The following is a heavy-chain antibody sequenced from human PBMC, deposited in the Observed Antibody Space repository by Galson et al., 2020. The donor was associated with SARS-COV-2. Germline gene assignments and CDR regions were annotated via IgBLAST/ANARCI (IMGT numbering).Heavy chain of an antibody. CDR3: ARAGSGYSSANDAFDI. D-gene: IGHD6-19*01. Sequence: ASVKVSCKASGYTFTSYYMHWVRQAPGQGLEWMGIINPSGGSTSYAQKFQGRVTMTRDTSTSTVYMELSSLRSEDTAVYYCARAGSGYSSANDAFDIWGQGTMVTVSS. J-gene: IGHJ3*02. CDR1: GYTFTSYY. V-gene: IGHV1-46*01. CDR2: INPSGGST.